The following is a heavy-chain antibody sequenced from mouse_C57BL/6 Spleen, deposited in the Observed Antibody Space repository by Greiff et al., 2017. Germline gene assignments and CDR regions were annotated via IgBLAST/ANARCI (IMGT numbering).Heavy chain of an antibody. CDR2: IYPRSGNT. V-gene: IGHV1-81*01. Sequence: QVQLQQSGAELARPGASVKLSCKASGYTFTSYGISWVKQRTGQGLEWIGEIYPRSGNTYYNEKFKGKATLTADKSSSTAYMELRSLTSEDSAVYFCAINWDEAYWGQGTLVTVSA. CDR3: AINWDEAY. D-gene: IGHD4-1*01. CDR1: GYTFTSYG. J-gene: IGHJ3*01.